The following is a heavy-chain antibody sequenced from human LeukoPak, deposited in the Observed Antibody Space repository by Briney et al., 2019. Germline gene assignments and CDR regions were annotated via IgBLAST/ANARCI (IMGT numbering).Heavy chain of an antibody. CDR1: GFPFSSYW. CDR3: TRVGYIDEGIDY. D-gene: IGHD5-24*01. J-gene: IGHJ4*02. CDR2: IKQDGSKK. Sequence: GGSLRLSCVASGFPFSSYWMTWVRQVPGRGLEWVANIKQDGSKKSYVDSVKGRFTISRDNAKNSLYLQMNSLRAEDTAIYYCTRVGYIDEGIDYWGQGTLVTVSS. V-gene: IGHV3-7*04.